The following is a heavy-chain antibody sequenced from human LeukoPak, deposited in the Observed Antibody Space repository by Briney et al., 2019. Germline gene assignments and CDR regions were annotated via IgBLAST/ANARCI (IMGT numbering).Heavy chain of an antibody. CDR1: GFTISSNY. V-gene: IGHV3-23*01. J-gene: IGHJ5*02. CDR3: AKGGRGLRFLEWLFEPFDP. CDR2: ISGSGGST. D-gene: IGHD3-3*01. Sequence: GGSLRLSCAASGFTISSNYLSWVRQAPGKGLEWVSAISGSGGSTYYADSVKGRFTISRDNSKNTLYLQMNSLRAEDTAVYYCAKGGRGLRFLEWLFEPFDPWGQGTLVTVSS.